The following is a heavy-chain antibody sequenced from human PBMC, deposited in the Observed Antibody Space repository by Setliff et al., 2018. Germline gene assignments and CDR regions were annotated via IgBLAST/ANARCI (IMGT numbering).Heavy chain of an antibody. J-gene: IGHJ4*02. CDR3: ARTYGYYLPEPSYYFDY. Sequence: PSETLSLTCTVSGGSISSGDYYWSWIRQPPGKGLEGIGYIYYSGSTYYNPSLKSLVTISVDTSKNQFSLKLSSVTAADTAVYYCARTYGYYLPEPSYYFDYWGQGTLVTVSS. CDR1: GGSISSGDYY. D-gene: IGHD3-3*01. V-gene: IGHV4-30-4*08. CDR2: IYYSGST.